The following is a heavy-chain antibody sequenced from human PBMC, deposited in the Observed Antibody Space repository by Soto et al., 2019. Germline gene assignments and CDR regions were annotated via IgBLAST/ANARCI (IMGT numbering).Heavy chain of an antibody. V-gene: IGHV1-69*06. J-gene: IGHJ5*02. D-gene: IGHD3-22*01. CDR2: IIPIFGTT. CDR3: ARDRTGSGYYTNWLDP. Sequence: QVHLMQSGAEVKKPGSSVKVSCKASGGTFGSDAITWVRQAPGQGLEWVGRIIPIFGTTNYAQNLQGRGTISADKSTLTSYMELHSLTSDDTALYYCARDRTGSGYYTNWLDPWGQGTQVTVSS. CDR1: GGTFGSDA.